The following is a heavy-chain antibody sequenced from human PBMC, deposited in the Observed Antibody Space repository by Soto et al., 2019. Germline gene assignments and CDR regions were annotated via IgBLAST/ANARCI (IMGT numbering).Heavy chain of an antibody. CDR3: ARDWTVTTYGMDV. D-gene: IGHD4-4*01. CDR2: IYSGGST. V-gene: IGHV3-53*01. Sequence: GGSLRLSCAASGFTVSSNYMSWVRQAPGKGLEWVSVIYSGGSTYYADSVKGRFTISRDNSKNTLYLQMNSLRAEDTAVYYCARDWTVTTYGMDVWGQGTTVTVSS. CDR1: GFTVSSNY. J-gene: IGHJ6*02.